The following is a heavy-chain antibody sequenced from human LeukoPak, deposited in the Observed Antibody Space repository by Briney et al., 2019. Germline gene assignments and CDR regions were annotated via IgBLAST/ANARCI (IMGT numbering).Heavy chain of an antibody. CDR1: GYTXTELS. CDR2: FDPEDGET. J-gene: IGHJ4*02. D-gene: IGHD3-10*01. CDR3: ATDTWGGFRYDY. V-gene: IGHV1-24*01. Sequence: ASVKVSCKVSGYTXTELSMHGVRQAPGKGLESMGGFDPEDGETIYAQKFQGRVTMTEDTSTDTAYMELSSLRSEDTAVYYCATDTWGGFRYDYWGQGTLVTVSS.